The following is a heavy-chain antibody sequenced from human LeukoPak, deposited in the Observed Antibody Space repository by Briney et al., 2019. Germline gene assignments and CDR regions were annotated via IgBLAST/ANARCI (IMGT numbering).Heavy chain of an antibody. Sequence: PGGALRLSCAASGFTFSTFAMIWVRQPPGKGLEWVSSIFPSGGEIHYADSVRGGFTISRDNSKSTLSLQMNSLRAEDRAIYYCATYRQVLLPFESWGQGTLVTVSS. V-gene: IGHV3-23*01. CDR2: IFPSGGEI. D-gene: IGHD2-8*02. CDR3: ATYRQVLLPFES. CDR1: GFTFSTFA. J-gene: IGHJ4*02.